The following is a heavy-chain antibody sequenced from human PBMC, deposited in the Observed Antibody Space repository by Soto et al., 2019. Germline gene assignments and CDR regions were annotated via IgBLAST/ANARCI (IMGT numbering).Heavy chain of an antibody. CDR2: IRNRAYSYAT. D-gene: IGHD3-22*01. CDR3: TYPEYFYDSSGSHSNDY. Sequence: GGSLRLSCAASGFVFSDSSIHWVRQASGKGLEWVGRIRNRAYSYATAYATSVKDRFTISRDDSKNTAYLHMNSLKMEDTAVYYCTYPEYFYDSSGSHSNDYWGQGTLVTVSS. J-gene: IGHJ4*02. CDR1: GFVFSDSS. V-gene: IGHV3-73*01.